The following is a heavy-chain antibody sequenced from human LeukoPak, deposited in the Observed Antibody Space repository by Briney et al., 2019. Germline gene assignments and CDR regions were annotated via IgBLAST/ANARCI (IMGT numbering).Heavy chain of an antibody. V-gene: IGHV4-31*03. CDR2: IYHSGST. J-gene: IGHJ6*02. CDR1: GDSISSGNNY. CDR3: ASVRGRSGMDV. Sequence: SQTLSLTCTVSGDSISSGNNYWSWIRQHPGKGLEWIGYIYHSGSTYYNPSLKSRVTISLDTSEEQFSLKLTSITAADTAVYYCASVRGRSGMDVWGPGTTVTVSS.